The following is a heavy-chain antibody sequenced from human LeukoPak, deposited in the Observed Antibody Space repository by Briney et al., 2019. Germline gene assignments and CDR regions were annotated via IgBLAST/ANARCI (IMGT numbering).Heavy chain of an antibody. CDR2: IYYSGST. D-gene: IGHD3-9*01. Sequence: SETLSLTCTVSGGSISSYYWSWIRQPPGKGLEWIGYIYYSGSTNYNPSLKSRVTISEDTSKNQFSLKLSSVTAADTAVYYCARGVWWMRYFDWSYYFDYWGQGTLVTVSS. CDR1: GGSISSYY. CDR3: ARGVWWMRYFDWSYYFDY. V-gene: IGHV4-59*01. J-gene: IGHJ4*02.